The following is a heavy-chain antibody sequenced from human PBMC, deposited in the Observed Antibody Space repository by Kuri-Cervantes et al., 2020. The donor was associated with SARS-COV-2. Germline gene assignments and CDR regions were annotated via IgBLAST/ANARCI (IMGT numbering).Heavy chain of an antibody. V-gene: IGHV4-39*01. D-gene: IGHD1-26*01. J-gene: IGHJ4*02. Sequence: GSLRLSCTVSGGSISSSSYYRGWIRQPPGKGLEWIGSIYYSGSTYYNPSLKSRVTISVDTSKNQFSLKLSSVTAADTAVYYCARQRYSGSYYWGQGTLVTVSS. CDR3: ARQRYSGSYY. CDR2: IYYSGST. CDR1: GGSISSSSYY.